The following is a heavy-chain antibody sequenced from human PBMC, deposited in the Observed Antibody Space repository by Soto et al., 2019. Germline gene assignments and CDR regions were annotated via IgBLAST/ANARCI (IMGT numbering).Heavy chain of an antibody. CDR2: INAGNGNT. Sequence: GASVKVSCKASEYTFTNYAVHWVRQAPGQRLEWMGWINAGNGNTKYSQKFQGRVTITRDTSASTVYMELSSLTSEDTAVYYCARRDGIALHGILDYWGQGTPVTVSS. CDR3: ARRDGIALHGILDY. J-gene: IGHJ4*02. CDR1: EYTFTNYA. V-gene: IGHV1-3*01. D-gene: IGHD6-13*01.